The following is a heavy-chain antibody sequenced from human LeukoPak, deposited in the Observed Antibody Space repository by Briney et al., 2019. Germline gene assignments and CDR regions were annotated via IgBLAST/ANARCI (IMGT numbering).Heavy chain of an antibody. V-gene: IGHV4-34*01. J-gene: IGHJ5*02. CDR3: ARGNNWFDP. CDR1: GGSFSGYY. Sequence: SETLSLTCAVYGGSFSGYYWSWIRQPPGKGLEWIGEINHSGSTNYNPSLKSRVTISVDTSKNQFSLKLSSVTAADTAVYYCARGNNWFDPWGQGTLVTVSS. CDR2: INHSGST.